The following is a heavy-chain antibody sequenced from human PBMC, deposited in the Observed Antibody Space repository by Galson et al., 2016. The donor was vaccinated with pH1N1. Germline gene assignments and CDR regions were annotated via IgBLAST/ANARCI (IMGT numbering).Heavy chain of an antibody. CDR3: ARDVNYSGSGTYYTTGAFDI. CDR2: INWSGDNT. V-gene: IGHV3-20*04. CDR1: GFTFDDFG. J-gene: IGHJ3*02. D-gene: IGHD3-10*01. Sequence: SLRLSCAASGFTFDDFGMNWVRQAPGKGLEWVSDINWSGDNTGYADSVKGRFTISRDNAKNSLYLQMNSLRAEDTAFYYCARDVNYSGSGTYYTTGAFDIWGQGTMVTVSS.